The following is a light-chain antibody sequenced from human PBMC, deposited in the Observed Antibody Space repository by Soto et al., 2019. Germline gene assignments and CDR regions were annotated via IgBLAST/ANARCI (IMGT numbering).Light chain of an antibody. V-gene: IGKV3-20*01. CDR1: QSVGSIY. CDR2: GAS. CDR3: QQYGSSPPT. J-gene: IGKJ1*01. Sequence: DIVLTQSPGPLSLSPGERATLSCMASQSVGSIYLAWYQQKPGQAPRLLIYGASSRATGIPDRFSGSGSGTDFTLTISRLEPEDFAVYYCQQYGSSPPTFGQGTKVDIK.